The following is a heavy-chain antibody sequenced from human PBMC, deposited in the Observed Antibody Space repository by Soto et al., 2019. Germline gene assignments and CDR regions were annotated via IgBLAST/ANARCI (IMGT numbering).Heavy chain of an antibody. J-gene: IGHJ4*02. Sequence: LRLSCAASGFTFGGSAMHWVRQASGKGLEWVGHIRSKTNSYATAYAESVKGRFTISRDDSMNTAYLQMNSLKTEDTAVYFCTRQTDAVQWLVVPTDYNFDYWGQGTLVTVSS. CDR3: TRQTDAVQWLVVPTDYNFDY. CDR2: IRSKTNSYAT. D-gene: IGHD6-19*01. V-gene: IGHV3-73*01. CDR1: GFTFGGSA.